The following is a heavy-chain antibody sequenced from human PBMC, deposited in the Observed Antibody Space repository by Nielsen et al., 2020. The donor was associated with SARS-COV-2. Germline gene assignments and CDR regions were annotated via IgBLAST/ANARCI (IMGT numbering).Heavy chain of an antibody. CDR3: ARRGSGSYFYGMDV. J-gene: IGHJ6*02. CDR2: IYPGDSDT. D-gene: IGHD3-10*01. Sequence: GGSLRLSCMGSGYSFTNNWIGWVRQMPGKGLEWMGIIYPGDSDTRYSPSFQGQVTISADKSISTAYLQWSSLKASDTAMYYCARRGSGSYFYGMDVWGQGTTVTVSS. V-gene: IGHV5-51*01. CDR1: GYSFTNNW.